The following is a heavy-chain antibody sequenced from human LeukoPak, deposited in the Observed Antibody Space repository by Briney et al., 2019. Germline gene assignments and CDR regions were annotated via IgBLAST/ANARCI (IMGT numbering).Heavy chain of an antibody. V-gene: IGHV3-30*18. CDR2: ISYDGSNK. CDR1: GFTFSSYG. D-gene: IGHD2-8*01. Sequence: GGSLRLSCAASGFTFSSYGMHWVRQAPGKGLEGVAVISYDGSNKYYADSVKGRFTISRDNSKNTLYLQMNSLRAEDTAVYYCANGYCTNGVCYPYYYYYMDVWGKGTTVTVSS. J-gene: IGHJ6*03. CDR3: ANGYCTNGVCYPYYYYYMDV.